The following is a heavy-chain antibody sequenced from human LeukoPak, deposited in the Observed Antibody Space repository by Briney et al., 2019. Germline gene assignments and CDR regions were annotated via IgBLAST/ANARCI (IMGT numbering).Heavy chain of an antibody. Sequence: GRSLRLSCAASGFTFSSYAMHWVRQAPGKGLEWVAVISYDGSNKYYADSVKGRFTISRDNSKNTLYLQMNSLGAEDTAVYYCAKDGGEWELQYFDYWGQGTLVTVSS. CDR1: GFTFSSYA. CDR2: ISYDGSNK. CDR3: AKDGGEWELQYFDY. J-gene: IGHJ4*02. V-gene: IGHV3-30-3*01. D-gene: IGHD1-26*01.